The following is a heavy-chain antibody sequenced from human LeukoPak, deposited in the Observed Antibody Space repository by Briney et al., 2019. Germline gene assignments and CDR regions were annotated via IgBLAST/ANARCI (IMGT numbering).Heavy chain of an antibody. J-gene: IGHJ4*02. D-gene: IGHD5-18*01. Sequence: SQTLSLTCTVSGGSISSGSYYWSWIRQPAGKGLEWIGRIYTSGSTNYNPSLKSRVTISVDTSKHQFSLKLSSVTAADTAVYYCARDQRYSYATDYWGQGTLVTVSS. V-gene: IGHV4-61*02. CDR1: GGSISSGSYY. CDR3: ARDQRYSYATDY. CDR2: IYTSGST.